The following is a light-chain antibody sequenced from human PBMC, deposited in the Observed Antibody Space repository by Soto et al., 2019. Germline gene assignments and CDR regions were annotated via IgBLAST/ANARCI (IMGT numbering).Light chain of an antibody. Sequence: EVVLTQSPGTLSLSPGERATLSCRASQTVWTNYLDWFHHRPGQAPRLVIYGASRRATGIPDRFTGSGSGTDFALTISILEPEDFGDYYCHQYADSRTFGQGTKLEIK. CDR3: HQYADSRT. CDR1: QTVWTNY. V-gene: IGKV3-20*01. J-gene: IGKJ2*02. CDR2: GAS.